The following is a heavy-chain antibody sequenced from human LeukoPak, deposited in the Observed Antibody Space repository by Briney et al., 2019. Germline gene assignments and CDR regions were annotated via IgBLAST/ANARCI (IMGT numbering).Heavy chain of an antibody. V-gene: IGHV3-21*01. Sequence: GGSLRLSCAASGFTFSSYIMNWVRQAPGTGLEWVSSISSSSSYIYYAHSAKGRFTISTDNAKNSLYLQMNSLRAEDTAVYYCARGRRELLTKYSFDYWGQGNLVTVSS. D-gene: IGHD1-26*01. CDR1: GFTFSSYI. CDR2: ISSSSSYI. CDR3: ARGRRELLTKYSFDY. J-gene: IGHJ4*02.